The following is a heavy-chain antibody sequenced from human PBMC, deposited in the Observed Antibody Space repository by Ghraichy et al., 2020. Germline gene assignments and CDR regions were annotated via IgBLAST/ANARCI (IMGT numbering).Heavy chain of an antibody. CDR2: ISGSGGST. CDR3: AKDGYELWSGYFYYYYHGMDV. J-gene: IGHJ6*02. Sequence: GGSLRLSCAASGFTFSSYAMSWVRQAPGKGLEWVSAISGSGGSTYYADSVKGRFTISRDNSKNTLYLQMNSLRAEDTAVYYCAKDGYELWSGYFYYYYHGMDVWGHGTTVIVS. D-gene: IGHD3-3*01. CDR1: GFTFSSYA. V-gene: IGHV3-23*01.